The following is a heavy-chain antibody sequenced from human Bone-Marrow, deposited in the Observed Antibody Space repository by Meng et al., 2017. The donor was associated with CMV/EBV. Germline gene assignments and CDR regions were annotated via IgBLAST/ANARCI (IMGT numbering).Heavy chain of an antibody. CDR3: ARDQSIDSGYDYYFDY. CDR2: ISYDGSNK. D-gene: IGHD5-12*01. V-gene: IGHV3-30*04. J-gene: IGHJ4*02. CDR1: GFTFSSYA. Sequence: GGSLRLSCAASGFTFSSYAMHWVRQAPGKGPEWVAVISYDGSNKYYADSVKGRFTISRDNSKNTLYLQMNSLRAEDTAVYYCARDQSIDSGYDYYFDYWGRGTLVTVSS.